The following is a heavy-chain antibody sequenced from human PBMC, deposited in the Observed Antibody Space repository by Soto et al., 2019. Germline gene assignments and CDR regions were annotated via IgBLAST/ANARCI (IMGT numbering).Heavy chain of an antibody. V-gene: IGHV3-9*01. CDR3: AKARPGYCSGGCCYARPDY. CDR1: GFTFSNFA. D-gene: IGHD2-15*01. J-gene: IGHJ4*02. Sequence: SLRLSCAPSGFTFSNFAMDWVRQAPGKGLGWVSAITCNSGSIGYADSVKGRFTISRDNAKNSLYLQMNSLRAEDTALYYCAKARPGYCSGGCCYARPDYWGQGTLVTVPS. CDR2: ITCNSGSI.